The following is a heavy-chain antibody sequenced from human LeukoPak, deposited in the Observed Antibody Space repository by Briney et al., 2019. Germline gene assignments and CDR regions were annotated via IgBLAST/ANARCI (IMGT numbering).Heavy chain of an antibody. Sequence: SETLSLTCTASGGSISSSSYYWGWIRQPPGKGLEWIGSIYYSGSTYYNPSLKSRVTISVDTSKNQFSLKLSSVTAADTAVYYCARGVLWFGELFPWFDPWGQGTLVTVSS. J-gene: IGHJ5*02. D-gene: IGHD3-10*01. CDR1: GGSISSSSYY. CDR2: IYYSGST. V-gene: IGHV4-39*07. CDR3: ARGVLWFGELFPWFDP.